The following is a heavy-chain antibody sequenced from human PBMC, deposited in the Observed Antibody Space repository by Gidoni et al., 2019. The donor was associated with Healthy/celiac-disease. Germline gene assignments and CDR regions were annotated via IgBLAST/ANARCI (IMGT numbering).Heavy chain of an antibody. Sequence: EVQLLESGGGLLQPGGSLRLSCADSGSTFRSYAMRCIRQAPGKGLELVSSISGSGGSTYYADSVKGRFTISRDNSKNTLYLQMNILRAEDTAVYYCAKDTNNYYFWSGYSSYNWFDPWGQGTLVTVSS. CDR3: AKDTNNYYFWSGYSSYNWFDP. CDR1: GSTFRSYA. D-gene: IGHD3-3*01. J-gene: IGHJ5*02. V-gene: IGHV3-23*01. CDR2: ISGSGGST.